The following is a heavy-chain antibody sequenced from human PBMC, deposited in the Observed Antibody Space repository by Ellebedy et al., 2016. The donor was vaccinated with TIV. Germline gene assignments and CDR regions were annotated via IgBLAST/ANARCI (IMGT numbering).Heavy chain of an antibody. D-gene: IGHD2-2*01. J-gene: IGHJ6*02. CDR3: ARSGYCSSISCYAVRSYYYGMDV. Sequence: AASVKVSCKASGYTFTSYGISWARQAPGQGLEWMGWISAYNGNTNYAQKLQGRVTMTTDTSTSTAYMELRSLRSDDTAVYYCARSGYCSSISCYAVRSYYYGMDVWGQGTTVTVSS. CDR2: ISAYNGNT. V-gene: IGHV1-18*01. CDR1: GYTFTSYG.